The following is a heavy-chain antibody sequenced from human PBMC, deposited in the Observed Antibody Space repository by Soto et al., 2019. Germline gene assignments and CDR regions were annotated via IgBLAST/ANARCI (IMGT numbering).Heavy chain of an antibody. D-gene: IGHD3-9*01. CDR2: ISYDGSDK. Sequence: QVQLVESGGGVVQPGRSLRLSCAASGFIVSNYAIHWVRQAPGKGLEWVTAISYDGSDKYYADSVKGRFTISRDNSKNTLYLQMDSLRGEDTAVYYCPRDLREADIYTGYWGQGPLVAFAS. CDR3: PRDLREADIYTGY. V-gene: IGHV3-30-3*01. CDR1: GFIVSNYA. J-gene: IGHJ4*02.